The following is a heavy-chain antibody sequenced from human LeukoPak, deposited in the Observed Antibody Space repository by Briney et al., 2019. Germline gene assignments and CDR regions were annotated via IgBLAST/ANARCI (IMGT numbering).Heavy chain of an antibody. CDR3: ARGSHSRGNWFDP. Sequence: GALRLSCAASGFTFSSYAMHWVRQAPGKGLEWVAVISYDGSNKYYADSVKGRFTISRDNSKNTLYLQMNSLRAEDTAVYYCARGSHSRGNWFDPWGQGTLVTVSS. J-gene: IGHJ5*02. CDR1: GFTFSSYA. V-gene: IGHV3-30-3*01. CDR2: ISYDGSNK. D-gene: IGHD6-13*01.